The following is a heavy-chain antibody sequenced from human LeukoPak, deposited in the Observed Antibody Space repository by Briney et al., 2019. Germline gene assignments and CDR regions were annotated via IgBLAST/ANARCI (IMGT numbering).Heavy chain of an antibody. V-gene: IGHV3-23*01. J-gene: IGHJ4*02. CDR1: GFTFSSYA. CDR3: AKGYCSGTTCYTFYGVSGHFDY. CDR2: ISGSGGST. Sequence: GGSLRLSCAASGFTFSSYAMSWVRQAPGKGLEWVSTISGSGGSTYYADSVKGRFTISRANSKHTLYLQMNSLRAEDTAVYYCAKGYCSGTTCYTFYGVSGHFDYWGQGTLVTVSS. D-gene: IGHD2-2*02.